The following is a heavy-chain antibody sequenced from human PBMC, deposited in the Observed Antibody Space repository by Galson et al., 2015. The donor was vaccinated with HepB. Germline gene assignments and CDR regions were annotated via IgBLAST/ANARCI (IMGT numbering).Heavy chain of an antibody. D-gene: IGHD3-22*01. V-gene: IGHV5-51*01. J-gene: IGHJ2*01. CDR2: IYPGDSDT. Sequence: QSGAEVKKPGESLKISCKGSGYRFTSYWIGWVRQMPGKGLEWMGIIYPGDSDTRYRPSFQGQVTISADKSISTAYLQWSSLKASDTAMYYCARPLNYYDSIGHRENWYFDLWGRGTLVTVSS. CDR3: ARPLNYYDSIGHRENWYFDL. CDR1: GYRFTSYW.